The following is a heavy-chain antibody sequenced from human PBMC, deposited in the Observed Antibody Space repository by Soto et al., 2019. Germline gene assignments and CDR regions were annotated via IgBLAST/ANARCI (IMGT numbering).Heavy chain of an antibody. V-gene: IGHV3-30*18. D-gene: IGHD1-26*01. Sequence: PGGSLRLSCAASGFTFSSYGMHWVRQAPGKGLEWVAVISYDGSNKYYAESVKGRFTISRDNSKNKLYLQMNSLRAEDTAVYFCAKDEVGAIYYYYYGMDVWGQGTTVTVSS. CDR1: GFTFSSYG. J-gene: IGHJ6*02. CDR2: ISYDGSNK. CDR3: AKDEVGAIYYYYYGMDV.